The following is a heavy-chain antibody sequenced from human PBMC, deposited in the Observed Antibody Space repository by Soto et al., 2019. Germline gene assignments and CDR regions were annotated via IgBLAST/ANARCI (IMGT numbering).Heavy chain of an antibody. CDR1: GGSISSGGYY. D-gene: IGHD2-15*01. J-gene: IGHJ6*02. CDR2: IYYSGST. CDR3: ARGLRSTVGDYGMDV. Sequence: QVQLQESGPGLVKPSQTLSLTCTVSGGSISSGGYYWSLIRQHPGKGLEWIGYIYYSGSTYYNPSLKSRVTISVDTSKNQFSLKLSSVTAADTAVYYCARGLRSTVGDYGMDVWGQGTTVTVSS. V-gene: IGHV4-31*03.